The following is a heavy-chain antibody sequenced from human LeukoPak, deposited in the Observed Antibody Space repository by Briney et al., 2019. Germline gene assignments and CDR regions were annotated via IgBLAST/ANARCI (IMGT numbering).Heavy chain of an antibody. J-gene: IGHJ5*02. D-gene: IGHD6-13*01. CDR2: ISGTGSNA. Sequence: PGGSLRLSCAASGFTFYSYAMSWVRQAPGKGLEWVSTISGTGSNAYYPDSVKGRFTISRDNSKNTLYLQMNSLRAGDTAVYYCAKDLPLGRGVTAAGPFPWGQGTLVTVSS. CDR1: GFTFYSYA. V-gene: IGHV3-23*01. CDR3: AKDLPLGRGVTAAGPFP.